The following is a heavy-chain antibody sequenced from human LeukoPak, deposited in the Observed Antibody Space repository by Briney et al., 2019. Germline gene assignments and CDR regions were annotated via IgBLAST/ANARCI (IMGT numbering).Heavy chain of an antibody. Sequence: GGSLRLSCAASGFTFSSYSMNWVRQAPGKGLEWVSSISSSSSYIYYADSVEGRFTISRDNSKNTLYLQMNSLRAEDTAVYYCAKSLLTIAQHWGQGTLVTVSS. CDR2: ISSSSSYI. J-gene: IGHJ1*01. D-gene: IGHD4/OR15-4a*01. V-gene: IGHV3-21*01. CDR1: GFTFSSYS. CDR3: AKSLLTIAQH.